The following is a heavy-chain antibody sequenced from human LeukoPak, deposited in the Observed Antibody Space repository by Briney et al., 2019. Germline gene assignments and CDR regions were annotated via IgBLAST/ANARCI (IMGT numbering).Heavy chain of an antibody. J-gene: IGHJ4*02. D-gene: IGHD4-11*01. Sequence: PGGSLRLSCAASGFTFGSYGMHWVRQAPGKGLEWVAFIRYDGSNKYYADSVKGRFTISRDNSKNTLYLQMNSLRGEDTAVYYCAKGRYSNVRLDYWGQGTLVTVSS. CDR1: GFTFGSYG. V-gene: IGHV3-30*02. CDR3: AKGRYSNVRLDY. CDR2: IRYDGSNK.